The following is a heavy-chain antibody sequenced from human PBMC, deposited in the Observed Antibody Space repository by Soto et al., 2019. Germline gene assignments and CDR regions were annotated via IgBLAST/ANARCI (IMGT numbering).Heavy chain of an antibody. CDR1: GGTFSSYA. CDR2: IIPIFGTA. V-gene: IGHV1-69*06. CDR3: ARERVVVAAPSWFDP. Sequence: QVQLVQSGAEVKKPGSWVKVSCKASGGTFSSYAISWVRQAPGQGLEWMGGIIPIFGTANYAQKFQARVTITADKSTSTAYMELSSLRSEDTAVYYCARERVVVAAPSWFDPWGQGTLVTVSS. J-gene: IGHJ5*02. D-gene: IGHD2-15*01.